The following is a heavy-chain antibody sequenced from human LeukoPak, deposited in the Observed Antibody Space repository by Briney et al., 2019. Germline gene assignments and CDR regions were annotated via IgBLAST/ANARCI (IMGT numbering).Heavy chain of an antibody. CDR1: GFTFSSYA. CDR3: AKDGTSPFGYYYMDV. Sequence: PGGSLTLSCAASGFTFSSYAMSWVRQAPGKGLEWVSAISGSGGSTYYADSVKGRFTISRDNSKNTLYLQMNSLRAEDTAVYYCAKDGTSPFGYYYMDVWGKGTTVTVSS. CDR2: ISGSGGST. V-gene: IGHV3-23*01. D-gene: IGHD2-2*01. J-gene: IGHJ6*03.